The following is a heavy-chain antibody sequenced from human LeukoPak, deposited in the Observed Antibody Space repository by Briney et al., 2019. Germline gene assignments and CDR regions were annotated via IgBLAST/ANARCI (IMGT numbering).Heavy chain of an antibody. CDR3: ARDLLEPEMAA. Sequence: PGGSLRLSCGASGFTNYMSWVRQAPDRGLEWVSSIYSSGSTYYADSVRGRFTISRDKTKNTLFLLMNSLRVEDTALYYCARDLLEPEMAAWGLGTLVTASS. J-gene: IGHJ5*02. D-gene: IGHD5-24*01. CDR2: IYSSGST. CDR1: GFTNY. V-gene: IGHV3-53*01.